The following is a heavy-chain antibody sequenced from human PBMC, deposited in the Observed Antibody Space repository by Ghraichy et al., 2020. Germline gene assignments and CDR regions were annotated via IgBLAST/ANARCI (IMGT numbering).Heavy chain of an antibody. CDR1: GGSISSYY. J-gene: IGHJ6*02. CDR3: ARHRYDFWQASANPGYYYYGMDV. V-gene: IGHV4-4*09. CDR2: IYTSGST. Sequence: SETLSLTCTVSGGSISSYYWSWIRQPPGKGLEWIGYIYTSGSTNYNPSLKSRVTISVDTPKNQFSLKLSSVTAADTAVYYCARHRYDFWQASANPGYYYYGMDVWGQGTTVTVSS. D-gene: IGHD3-3*01.